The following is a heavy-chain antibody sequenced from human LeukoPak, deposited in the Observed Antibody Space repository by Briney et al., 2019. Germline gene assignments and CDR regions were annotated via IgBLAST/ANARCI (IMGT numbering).Heavy chain of an antibody. CDR3: AKTGFQWGYYFYYMDA. V-gene: IGHV3-30*02. D-gene: IGHD1-14*01. Sequence: GGSLRLSCAASGFTFRNYAMHWVRQAPGKGLEWMTFIRHDGSNIDYADSVKGRFTISRDNSKNTLYLQMNSLIAEDTAVYYCAKTGFQWGYYFYYMDAWGKGTTVTVSS. J-gene: IGHJ6*03. CDR2: IRHDGSNI. CDR1: GFTFRNYA.